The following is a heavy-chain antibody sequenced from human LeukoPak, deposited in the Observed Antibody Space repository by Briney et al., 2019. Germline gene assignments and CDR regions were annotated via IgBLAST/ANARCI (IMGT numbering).Heavy chain of an antibody. D-gene: IGHD3-10*01. J-gene: IGHJ4*02. Sequence: GGSLRLSCAASGFSFDEHAMHWVRQAPGKGLEWVSGISWNSDSIGYADSVRGRFTISRDNTKNSLYLQMNSLRAEDTAVYYCAKDPGGKYSRGVIANYWGRGTLVTVSS. CDR1: GFSFDEHA. V-gene: IGHV3-9*01. CDR3: AKDPGGKYSRGVIANY. CDR2: ISWNSDSI.